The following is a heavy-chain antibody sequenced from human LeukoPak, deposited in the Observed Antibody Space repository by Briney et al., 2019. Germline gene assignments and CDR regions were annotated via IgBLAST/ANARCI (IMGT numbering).Heavy chain of an antibody. D-gene: IGHD2-15*01. CDR3: ARDGYCSGGSCYSIYYYGMDV. Sequence: SETLSLTCAVYGGSFSGYYWSWIRQPPGKGLEWIGEINYSGSTNYNPSLKSRVTISVDTSKNQFSLKLSSVTAADTAVYYCARDGYCSGGSCYSIYYYGMDVWGQGTTVTVSS. J-gene: IGHJ6*02. V-gene: IGHV4-34*01. CDR1: GGSFSGYY. CDR2: INYSGST.